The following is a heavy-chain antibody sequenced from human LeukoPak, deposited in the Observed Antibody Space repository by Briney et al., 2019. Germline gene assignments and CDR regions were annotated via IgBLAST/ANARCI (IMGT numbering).Heavy chain of an antibody. Sequence: ASVKVSCKASGGTFGSYAISWVRQAPGQGLEWMGGIIPIFGTANYAQKFQGRVTITADKSTSTAYMELSSLRSEDTAVYYCARTGGDYGSGSSSFDYWGQGTLVTVSS. D-gene: IGHD3-10*01. V-gene: IGHV1-69*06. J-gene: IGHJ4*02. CDR3: ARTGGDYGSGSSSFDY. CDR1: GGTFGSYA. CDR2: IIPIFGTA.